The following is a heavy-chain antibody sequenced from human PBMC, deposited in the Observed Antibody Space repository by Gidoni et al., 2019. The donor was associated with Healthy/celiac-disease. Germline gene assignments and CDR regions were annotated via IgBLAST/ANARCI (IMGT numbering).Heavy chain of an antibody. D-gene: IGHD1-26*01. V-gene: IGHV3-30*01. J-gene: IGHJ4*02. Sequence: QVQLVESGGGVVQPGRSLRLACAASGFTFSSYAMHWVRQAPGKGLEWVAVISYDGSNKYYADSVKGRFTISRDNSKNTLYLQMNSLRAEDTAVYYCARDRGSHLDYWGQGTLVTVSS. CDR1: GFTFSSYA. CDR3: ARDRGSHLDY. CDR2: ISYDGSNK.